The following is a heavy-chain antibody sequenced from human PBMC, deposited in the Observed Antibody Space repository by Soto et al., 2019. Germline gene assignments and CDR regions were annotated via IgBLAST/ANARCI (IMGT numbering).Heavy chain of an antibody. CDR2: IYYSGST. J-gene: IGHJ4*02. V-gene: IGHV4-30-4*01. CDR3: ARTNVTLLWFGGPAFDY. Sequence: SETLSLTCTVSGGSISSGDYYWSWIRQPPGKGLEWIGYIYYSGSTYYNPSLKSRVTISVDTSKNQFSLKLSSVTAADTAVYYCARTNVTLLWFGGPAFDYWGQGTLATVSS. D-gene: IGHD3-10*01. CDR1: GGSISSGDYY.